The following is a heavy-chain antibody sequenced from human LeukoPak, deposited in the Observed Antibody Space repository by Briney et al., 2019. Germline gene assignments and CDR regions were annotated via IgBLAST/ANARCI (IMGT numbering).Heavy chain of an antibody. J-gene: IGHJ6*02. CDR3: ATRVFCGGDCYSSHGMDV. Sequence: PGGPLRLSCAASGFTFSDYYMSWIRQAPGKGLEWVSYINNSGSTIYYADSVKGRFTISRDNAKNSLYLQMNSLRPEDTAVYYCATRVFCGGDCYSSHGMDVWGPGTTVTVSS. V-gene: IGHV3-11*01. CDR1: GFTFSDYY. CDR2: INNSGSTI. D-gene: IGHD2-21*02.